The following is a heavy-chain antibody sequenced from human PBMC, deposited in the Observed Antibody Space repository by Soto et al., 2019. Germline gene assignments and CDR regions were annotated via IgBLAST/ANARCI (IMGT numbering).Heavy chain of an antibody. CDR3: AASPRYNFWSGSCTFGPRSWFDP. CDR1: GGSVSSYY. J-gene: IGHJ5*02. CDR2: IYYSGST. V-gene: IGHV4-59*02. Sequence: SETLSLTCTVSGGSVSSYYWSWVRQPPGKGLEWIGYIYYSGSTNYNPSLKSRVTMSIDTSRNQFSLKLSSVTAADTAVYYCAASPRYNFWSGSCTFGPRSWFDPWXQGTLVTVSS. D-gene: IGHD3-3*01.